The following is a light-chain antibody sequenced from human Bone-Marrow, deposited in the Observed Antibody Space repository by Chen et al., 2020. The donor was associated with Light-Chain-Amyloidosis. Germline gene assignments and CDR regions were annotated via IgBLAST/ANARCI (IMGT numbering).Light chain of an antibody. CDR2: DAS. CDR3: QQYNNWPPWT. Sequence: EIVMTQSPATLSASPGERATLSCRASQSVSSKLAWYQQKPGQAPRLLIYDASTRATGISARFSGSGSGTEFTLPISSLQSEDVAVYYCQQYNNWPPWTFGQGTKVEIK. J-gene: IGKJ1*01. V-gene: IGKV3-15*01. CDR1: QSVSSK.